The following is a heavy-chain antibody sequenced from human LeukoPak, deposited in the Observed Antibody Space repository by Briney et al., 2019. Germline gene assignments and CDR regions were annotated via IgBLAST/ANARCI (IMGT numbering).Heavy chain of an antibody. CDR1: GFTFSDYW. V-gene: IGHV3-7*03. J-gene: IGHJ4*02. D-gene: IGHD6-19*01. CDR2: IKQDGSKK. CDR3: TKVASPGIAVAYIANYFDY. Sequence: GGSLRLSCAASGFTFSDYWMHWVRQAPGKGLEWVANIKQDGSKKYYVDSVKGRFTISRDDSKKTMYLQMNSLRAEDTAVYYCTKVASPGIAVAYIANYFDYWGQGALVTVSS.